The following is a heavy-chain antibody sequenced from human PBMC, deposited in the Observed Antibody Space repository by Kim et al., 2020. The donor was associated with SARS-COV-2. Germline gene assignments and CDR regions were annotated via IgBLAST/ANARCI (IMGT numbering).Heavy chain of an antibody. CDR1: GGSIISGGYY. CDR2: IYYSGST. J-gene: IGHJ6*02. D-gene: IGHD3-22*01. CDR3: ARDGDTYYYDSSGPARPDYYYGMDV. V-gene: IGHV4-31*03. Sequence: SETLSLTCTVSGGSIISGGYYWSWIRQHPGKGLEWIGYIYYSGSTYYNPSLKSRVTISVDTSKNQFSLKLSSVTAADTAVYYCARDGDTYYYDSSGPARPDYYYGMDVWGQGTTVTVSS.